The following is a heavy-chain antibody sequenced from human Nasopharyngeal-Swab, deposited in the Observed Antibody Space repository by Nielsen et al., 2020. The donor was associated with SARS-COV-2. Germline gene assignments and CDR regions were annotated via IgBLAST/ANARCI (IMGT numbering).Heavy chain of an antibody. Sequence: GESLKIYCAASGFTFSSYAMSWVRQAPGKGLEWVSAISGSGGSTYYADSVKGRFTISRDNSKNTLYLQMNSLRAEDTAVYYCAKDTKYYGIDVWGQGTTVTVSS. V-gene: IGHV3-23*01. CDR3: AKDTKYYGIDV. J-gene: IGHJ6*02. CDR1: GFTFSSYA. CDR2: ISGSGGST. D-gene: IGHD2-2*01.